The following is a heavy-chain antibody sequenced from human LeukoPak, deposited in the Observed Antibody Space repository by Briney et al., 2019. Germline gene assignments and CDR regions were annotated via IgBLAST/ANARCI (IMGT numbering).Heavy chain of an antibody. D-gene: IGHD3-3*01. CDR1: GFTFSSYA. CDR3: AKDGLRFLEWPIDY. Sequence: PGGSLRLSCAASGFTFSSYAMSWVRQAPGRGLEWVSAISGSGGSTYYADSVKGRFTISRDNSKNTLYLQMNSLRAEDTAVYYCAKDGLRFLEWPIDYWGQGTLVTVSS. J-gene: IGHJ4*02. CDR2: ISGSGGST. V-gene: IGHV3-23*01.